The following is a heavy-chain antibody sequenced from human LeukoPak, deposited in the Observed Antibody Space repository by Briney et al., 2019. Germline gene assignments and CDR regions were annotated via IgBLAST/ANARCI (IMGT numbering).Heavy chain of an antibody. J-gene: IGHJ6*03. CDR1: GGSFSGYY. D-gene: IGHD3-16*02. Sequence: PSETLSLTCAVYGGSFSGYYWSWIRQPPGKGLEWIGEINHSGSTNYNPSLKSRVTISVDTSKNQFSLKLSSVTAADTAVYYCARLRRYRAPYYYYMDVWGKGTTVTISS. V-gene: IGHV4-34*01. CDR3: ARLRRYRAPYYYYMDV. CDR2: INHSGST.